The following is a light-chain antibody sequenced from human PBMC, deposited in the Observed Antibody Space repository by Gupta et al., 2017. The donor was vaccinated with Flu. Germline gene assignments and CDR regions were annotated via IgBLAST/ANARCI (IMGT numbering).Light chain of an antibody. Sequence: QSVMTQPPSASRTPGQRVTISCYGSNSNIGSNTVNWYQQLPGTAPKLLIYNNNRRPSGVPDRFSGSKSGKSASLTTLGATAGDGSDYYCHSWDENMDGGVFGGGNKLTVL. J-gene: IGLJ3*02. CDR3: HSWDENMDGGV. CDR2: NNN. CDR1: NSNIGSNT. V-gene: IGLV1-44*01.